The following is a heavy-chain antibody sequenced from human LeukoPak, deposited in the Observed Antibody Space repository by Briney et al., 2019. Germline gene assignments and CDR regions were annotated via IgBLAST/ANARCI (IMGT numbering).Heavy chain of an antibody. J-gene: IGHJ4*02. Sequence: ASVKVSCKASGYTFTGYYMHWVRQAPGQGLEWMGWINPNSGGTNYAQKFQGGVTMTRDTSISTAYMELSRLRSDDTAVYYCARDLGVRFLEWFLDYWGQGTLVTVSS. CDR3: ARDLGVRFLEWFLDY. V-gene: IGHV1-2*02. CDR1: GYTFTGYY. CDR2: INPNSGGT. D-gene: IGHD3-3*01.